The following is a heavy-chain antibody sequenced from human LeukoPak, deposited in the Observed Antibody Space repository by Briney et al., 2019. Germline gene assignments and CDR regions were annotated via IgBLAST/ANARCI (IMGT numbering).Heavy chain of an antibody. J-gene: IGHJ5*02. Sequence: PSETLSLTCAVYGGSFSGYYWGWIRQPPGKGLEWIGEINHSGSTNYNPSLKSRVTISVDTSKDQFSLKLSSVTAADTAVYYCASRYIAVAGTSSWFDPWGQGTLVTVSS. CDR2: INHSGST. D-gene: IGHD6-19*01. CDR1: GGSFSGYY. CDR3: ASRYIAVAGTSSWFDP. V-gene: IGHV4-34*01.